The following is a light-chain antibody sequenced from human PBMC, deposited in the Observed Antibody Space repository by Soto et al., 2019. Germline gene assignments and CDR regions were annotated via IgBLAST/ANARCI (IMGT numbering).Light chain of an antibody. CDR3: QQYGSSPT. CDR2: GAS. J-gene: IGKJ5*01. CDR1: QSVSSSY. Sequence: EIVLPQSPGTLSLSPGESATLSCRASQSVSSSYLAWYQQKPGQAPRLLIYGASSRATGIPDRFSGSGSGTDFTLTISRLEPEDFAVYYCQQYGSSPTFGQGTRLEIK. V-gene: IGKV3-20*01.